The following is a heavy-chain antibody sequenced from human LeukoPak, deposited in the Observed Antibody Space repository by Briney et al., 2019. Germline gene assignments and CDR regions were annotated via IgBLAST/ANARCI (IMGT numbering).Heavy chain of an antibody. J-gene: IGHJ4*02. D-gene: IGHD3-22*01. CDR1: GFTFSSYA. CDR3: AKDAHYDSSGYYYPIGPYFDY. CDR2: ISGSGGST. V-gene: IGHV3-23*01. Sequence: GGSLRLPCAASGFTFSSYAMSWVRQAPGKGLEWVSAISGSGGSTYYADSVKGRFTISRDNSKNTLYLQMNSLRAEDTAVYYCAKDAHYDSSGYYYPIGPYFDYWGQGTLVTVSS.